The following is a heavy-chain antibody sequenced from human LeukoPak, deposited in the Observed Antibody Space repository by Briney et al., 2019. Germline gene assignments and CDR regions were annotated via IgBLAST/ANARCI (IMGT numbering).Heavy chain of an antibody. CDR1: GFTFSSCA. J-gene: IGHJ5*01. D-gene: IGHD1-26*01. CDR3: AGTSSGSYAWFDS. CDR2: ISGSGGST. Sequence: PGRSLRLSCAASGFTFSSCAMHWVRQAPGKGLEWVSAISGSGGSTYYADSVKGRFTISRDNSKNTLYLQMNSLRAEDTAVYYCAGTSSGSYAWFDSWGQGTLVTVSS. V-gene: IGHV3-23*01.